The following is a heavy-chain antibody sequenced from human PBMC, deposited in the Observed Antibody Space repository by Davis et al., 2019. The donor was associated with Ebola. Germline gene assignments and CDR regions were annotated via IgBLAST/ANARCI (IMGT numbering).Heavy chain of an antibody. CDR2: INPNDGRT. CDR3: TTPGGQDSGYDVFEI. D-gene: IGHD5-12*01. CDR1: RYTFTNYY. J-gene: IGHJ3*02. V-gene: IGHV1-46*03. Sequence: ASVTVSCQASRYTFTNYYMRWLRQAPGQGLEWLGMINPNDGRTIYAQKFQGRVTVTRDTSTTTVYMDLSSLRSEDTALYYCTTPGGQDSGYDVFEIWGQGTMVTVSS.